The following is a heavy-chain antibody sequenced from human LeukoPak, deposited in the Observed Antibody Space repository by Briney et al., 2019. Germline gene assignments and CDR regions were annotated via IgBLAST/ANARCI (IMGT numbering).Heavy chain of an antibody. CDR3: ARGGYYGSGSFDY. Sequence: SETLSLTCAVYGGSFSGYYRSWIRQPPGKGLEWIGEINHSGSTNYNPSLKSRVSISLDTSKNQFSLRLTSVTASDTAVYYCARGGYYGSGSFDYWGQGILVTVSS. V-gene: IGHV4-34*01. CDR1: GGSFSGYY. D-gene: IGHD3-10*01. CDR2: INHSGST. J-gene: IGHJ4*02.